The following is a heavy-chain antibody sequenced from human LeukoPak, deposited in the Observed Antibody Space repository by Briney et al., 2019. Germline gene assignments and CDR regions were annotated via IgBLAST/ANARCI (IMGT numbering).Heavy chain of an antibody. Sequence: GGSLRLSCAASGFTFSSYWMSWVRQAPGKGLEWVANIKQDGNEKSYVDSVRGRFTISRDNAKNSLYLQMNSLRAEDTAVYYCARLGARQMLEYWGQGTLVTVSS. CDR2: IKQDGNEK. V-gene: IGHV3-7*01. CDR1: GFTFSSYW. J-gene: IGHJ4*02. D-gene: IGHD4-17*01. CDR3: ARLGARQMLEY.